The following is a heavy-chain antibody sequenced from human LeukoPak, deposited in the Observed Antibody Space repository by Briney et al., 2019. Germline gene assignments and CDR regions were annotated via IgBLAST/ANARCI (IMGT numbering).Heavy chain of an antibody. CDR1: GYTFTAYY. CDR3: ARQGSNSSGWYPVDD. J-gene: IGHJ4*02. CDR2: MNPNSGGT. Sequence: ASVKVSFKTSGYTFTAYYIHWLRQAPGQGLEWMGWMNPNSGGTKYAQTFQGSVTLTRDTSISTAYLELSSLTSDGTAVYFCARQGSNSSGWYPVDDWGQGTLVTVSS. V-gene: IGHV1-2*02. D-gene: IGHD6-19*01.